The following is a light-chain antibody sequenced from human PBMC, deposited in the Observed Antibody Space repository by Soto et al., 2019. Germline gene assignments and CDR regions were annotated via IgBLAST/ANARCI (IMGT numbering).Light chain of an antibody. CDR2: ASA. V-gene: IGKV1-27*01. Sequence: VQMTQSPSSLSASVGDRVTITCRATQGIDNYVAWYQLKPGKVPRLLMYASASLQSGVPSRFSGSGSGTDFTLTICSLQPEDGATYYCQKYGSAPVTFGQRTLLEVK. J-gene: IGKJ5*01. CDR3: QKYGSAPVT. CDR1: QGIDNY.